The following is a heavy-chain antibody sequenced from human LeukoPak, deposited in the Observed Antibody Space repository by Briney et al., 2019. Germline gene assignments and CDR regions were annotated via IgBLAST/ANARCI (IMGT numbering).Heavy chain of an antibody. CDR3: AKKRVAVAGTHYFDY. J-gene: IGHJ4*02. D-gene: IGHD6-19*01. CDR1: GFTVSSNY. CDR2: IYGDGTI. Sequence: GESLRLSCAASGFTVSSNYMSWVRQVPGQGLEWVSVIYGDGTISYADSVKGRFTISRDNSKNTLYLQMNSLRAEDTAVYYCAKKRVAVAGTHYFDYWGQGTLVTVSS. V-gene: IGHV3-66*01.